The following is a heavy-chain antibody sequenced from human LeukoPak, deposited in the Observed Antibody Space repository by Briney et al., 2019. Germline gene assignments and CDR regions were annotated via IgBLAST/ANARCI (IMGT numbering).Heavy chain of an antibody. D-gene: IGHD6-19*01. CDR2: VNEDGSRT. CDR3: ARGHASGWTRDAFDL. J-gene: IGHJ3*01. Sequence: PGGSLRLSCAASGFTFNKYWMHWVRQAPRQGLMWVSHVNEDGSRTTYADSVKGRFTVSRGNARNTLYLQMNSLGVDDTAVYYCARGHASGWTRDAFDLWGQGTMLTVSS. CDR1: GFTFNKYW. V-gene: IGHV3-74*01.